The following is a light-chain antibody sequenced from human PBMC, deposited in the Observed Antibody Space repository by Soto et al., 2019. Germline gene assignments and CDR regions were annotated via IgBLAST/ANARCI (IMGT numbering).Light chain of an antibody. V-gene: IGLV2-8*01. CDR3: SSFAGGGNPVL. Sequence: QSALTQPPSASGSLGQSVTISCTGTSSAVGGYNYVSWHQQHPGKAPKVMIYEVTQRPPGVPDRVSGSKSGNTASLTVSGLQAEDEADYYCSSFAGGGNPVLLGGGTKLTVL. CDR1: SSAVGGYNY. J-gene: IGLJ2*01. CDR2: EVT.